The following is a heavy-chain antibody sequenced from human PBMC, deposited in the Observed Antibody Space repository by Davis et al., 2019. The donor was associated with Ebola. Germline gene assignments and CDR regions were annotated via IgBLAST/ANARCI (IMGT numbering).Heavy chain of an antibody. V-gene: IGHV3-74*01. Sequence: PGGSLRLSCADSGFTFSIYWMHWVRQAPGKGLMWVSRIKSDGSSTSYADSVKGRFTISRDNAKNTLFLQMNSLRVEDTAVYYCVRDLGWTSDYWGQGALVTVSS. CDR3: VRDLGWTSDY. CDR1: GFTFSIYW. D-gene: IGHD2-15*01. CDR2: IKSDGSST. J-gene: IGHJ4*02.